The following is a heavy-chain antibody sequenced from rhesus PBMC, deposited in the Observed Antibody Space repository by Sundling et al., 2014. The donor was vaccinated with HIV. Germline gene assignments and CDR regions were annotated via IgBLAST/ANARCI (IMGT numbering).Heavy chain of an antibody. Sequence: EVQLVESGGGLVQPWGSLRLSCAASGFTFSSYGMYWVRQAPGKGLEWISGITSGGDSTYYADSVKGRFTISRDNSKNTLSLQMNSLRAEDTAVYYCGTECIAAAKGIDHWGQGALVTVSS. CDR1: GFTFSSYG. V-gene: IGHV3S42*01. CDR3: GTECIAAAKGIDH. D-gene: IGHD6-43*01. J-gene: IGHJ4*01. CDR2: ITSGGDST.